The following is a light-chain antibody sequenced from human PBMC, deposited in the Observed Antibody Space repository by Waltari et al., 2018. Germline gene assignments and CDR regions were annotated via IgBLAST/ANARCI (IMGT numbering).Light chain of an antibody. CDR1: NSDIGGYSY. V-gene: IGLV2-14*03. CDR3: SSFTSSGTWV. CDR2: GVS. J-gene: IGLJ3*02. Sequence: QSALTQPASVSGSPRQSITISCTGTNSDIGGYSYVSWYQHHSGKAPKLMIFGVSDRPSGVSKRFSGSKSGNTASLTISGLQAEDEADYYCSSFTSSGTWVFGGGTRVTVL.